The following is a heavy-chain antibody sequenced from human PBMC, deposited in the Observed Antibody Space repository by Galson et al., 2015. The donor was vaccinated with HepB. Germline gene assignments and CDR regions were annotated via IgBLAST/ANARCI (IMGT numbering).Heavy chain of an antibody. J-gene: IGHJ4*02. D-gene: IGHD3-9*01. CDR3: ARSNRALRYFDWLSDY. CDR1: GYTFTSYA. Sequence: SVKVSCKASGYTFTSYAMHWVRQAPGQRLEWMGWINAGNGNTKYSQKFQGRVTITRDTSASTAYMELSSLRSEDTAVYYCARSNRALRYFDWLSDYWGQGTLVTVSS. CDR2: INAGNGNT. V-gene: IGHV1-3*01.